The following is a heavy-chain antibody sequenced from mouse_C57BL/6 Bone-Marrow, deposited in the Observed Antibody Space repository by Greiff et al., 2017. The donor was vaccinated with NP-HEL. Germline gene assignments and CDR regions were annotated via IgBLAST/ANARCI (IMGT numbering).Heavy chain of an antibody. J-gene: IGHJ4*01. CDR3: ARWGYAMDY. CDR2: IDPSDSYT. CDR1: GYTFTSYW. V-gene: IGHV1-69*01. Sequence: VQLQQSGAELVMPGASVKLSCKASGYTFTSYWMHWVKQRPGQGLEWIGEIDPSDSYTNYNQKFKGKSTLTVDKSSSTAYMQLSSLTSEDSAVYYCARWGYAMDYWGQGTSVTVSS.